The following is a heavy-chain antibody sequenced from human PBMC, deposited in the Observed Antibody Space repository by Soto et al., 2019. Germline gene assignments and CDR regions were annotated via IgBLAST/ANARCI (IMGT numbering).Heavy chain of an antibody. CDR2: MNPGSGDT. CDR3: ARDPSNTSGWHTTFDY. Sequence: GASVKVSCKASGYTFTNNDVSWVRQATGQGLEWMGWMNPGSGDTGYAQGLQGRVTMTTDTSTSTAYLELRSLRSDDTAVYFCARDPSNTSGWHTTFDYWGQGTLVTVSS. J-gene: IGHJ4*02. V-gene: IGHV1-18*01. CDR1: GYTFTNND. D-gene: IGHD6-19*01.